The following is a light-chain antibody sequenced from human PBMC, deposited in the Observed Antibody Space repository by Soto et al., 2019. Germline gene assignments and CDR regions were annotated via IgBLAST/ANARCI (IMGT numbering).Light chain of an antibody. Sequence: QLVLTQPPSASGTPGQRVTISCSGSRSNLGSTYVYWYQQLPGTAPKLRIYRNNQRPSGDPDRVSGSKSGTSASLALRGLRSEDEADYYCAAWEDSLSGVVFGGGTKLTVL. CDR2: RNN. V-gene: IGLV1-47*01. CDR3: AAWEDSLSGVV. CDR1: RSNLGSTY. J-gene: IGLJ2*01.